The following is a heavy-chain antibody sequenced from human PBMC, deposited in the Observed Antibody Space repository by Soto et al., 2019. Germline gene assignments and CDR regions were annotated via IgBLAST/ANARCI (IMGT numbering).Heavy chain of an antibody. D-gene: IGHD3-22*01. CDR2: ISGSGGSA. CDR3: GGALYYYDSSGYYLGYYYYGMQV. V-gene: IGHV3-23*01. J-gene: IGHJ6*02. CDR1: GFTFSSYA. Sequence: GGSLRLSCAASGFTFSSYAMSWVRQAPGKGLEWVSAISGSGGSAYYADSVKGRFTISRDNSKNTLYLQMNSLRAEDTAVYYCGGALYYYDSSGYYLGYYYYGMQVWGQGTTVNV.